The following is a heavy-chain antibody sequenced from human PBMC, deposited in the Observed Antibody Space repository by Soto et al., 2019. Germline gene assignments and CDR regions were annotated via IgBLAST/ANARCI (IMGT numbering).Heavy chain of an antibody. Sequence: QVQLQESGPGLVRPSGTLSLTCAVSSGSFSSSYWWSWVRQPPGKGLEWIGEIYHSGRTNYNPSLRGRVTISVDQSKKQCSLKRSSVTAADTAVYYCASNLVTAGVGWFDPWGQGTLVTVSS. J-gene: IGHJ5*02. D-gene: IGHD2-21*02. CDR2: IYHSGRT. V-gene: IGHV4-4*02. CDR1: SGSFSSSYW. CDR3: ASNLVTAGVGWFDP.